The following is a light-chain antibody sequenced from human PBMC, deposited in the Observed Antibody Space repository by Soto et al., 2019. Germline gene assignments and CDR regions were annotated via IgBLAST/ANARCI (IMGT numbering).Light chain of an antibody. CDR3: QERSNWPLVT. CDR1: QSVISNY. V-gene: IGKV3D-20*02. CDR2: DAS. J-gene: IGKJ3*01. Sequence: EIVLTQSPATLSLSPGERATLSCRASQSVISNYLAWYQQKPGQAPRLLIYDASTRATGIPDRFSGSGSGTDFTLTISRLEPEDFAVYYCQERSNWPLVTFGPGTRVDV.